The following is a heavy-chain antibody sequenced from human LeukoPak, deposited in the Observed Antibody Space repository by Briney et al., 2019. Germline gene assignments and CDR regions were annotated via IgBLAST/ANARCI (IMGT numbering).Heavy chain of an antibody. D-gene: IGHD2-15*01. Sequence: PSQTLSLTCIVSGGSISSGSDYWTWIRQPAGKGLEWIGRIYTSGGTNYNPSLESRVTISLDTSKNQFSLKLSSVTATDTAVYYCARERLGYCNGAYCPFDIWGQGTLVTVSS. CDR3: ARERLGYCNGAYCPFDI. CDR2: IYTSGGT. J-gene: IGHJ4*02. V-gene: IGHV4-61*02. CDR1: GGSISSGSDY.